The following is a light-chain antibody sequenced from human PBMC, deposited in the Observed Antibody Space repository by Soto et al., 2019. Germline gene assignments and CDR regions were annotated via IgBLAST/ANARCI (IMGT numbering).Light chain of an antibody. V-gene: IGKV2-28*01. CDR1: QSLLHSNGYNY. CDR2: LGS. CDR3: MQALQTPRT. J-gene: IGKJ1*01. Sequence: DIVMTQSPLSLPVTPGEPASISCRSSQSLLHSNGYNYLDWYLQKPGQSPQLLIYLGSNRASGVPDSVSGSGSGTDFTLKISRVEAEDVGVYYCMQALQTPRTFGQGTKVEI.